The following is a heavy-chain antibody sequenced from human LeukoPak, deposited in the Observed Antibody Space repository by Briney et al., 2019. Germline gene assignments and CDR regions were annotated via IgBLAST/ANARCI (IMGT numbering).Heavy chain of an antibody. J-gene: IGHJ4*02. CDR3: ARGYGSGSYWVY. CDR2: INHSGST. V-gene: IGHV4-34*01. CDR1: GGSFSGYY. Sequence: SETLSLTCAVHGGSFSGYYWSWIRQPPGKGLEWIGEINHSGSTNYNPSLKSRVTISKDTSKNQFSRRLSSVTAVDTAVDYCARGYGSGSYWVYWGEGTLVTVSS. D-gene: IGHD3-10*01.